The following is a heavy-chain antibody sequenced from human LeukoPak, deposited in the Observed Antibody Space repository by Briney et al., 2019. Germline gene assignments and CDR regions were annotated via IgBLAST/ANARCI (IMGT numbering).Heavy chain of an antibody. J-gene: IGHJ4*02. CDR2: ISYDGSNK. V-gene: IGHV3-30-3*01. CDR1: GFTFSSYA. D-gene: IGHD6-6*01. Sequence: GGSLRLSCAASGFTFSSYAMHWVRQAPGKGLEWVAVISYDGSNKYYADSVKGRFTISRDNSKNTLYLQMNSLRAEDTAVYYCARVPGQLVSYYFDYWGQGTLVTVSS. CDR3: ARVPGQLVSYYFDY.